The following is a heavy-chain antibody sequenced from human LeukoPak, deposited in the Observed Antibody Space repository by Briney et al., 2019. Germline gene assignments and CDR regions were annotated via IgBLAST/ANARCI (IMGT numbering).Heavy chain of an antibody. J-gene: IGHJ3*02. CDR1: GGSITSSSYN. D-gene: IGHD3-22*01. V-gene: IGHV4-39*02. CDR3: ARDTYYYDSSGYGFDI. Sequence: SETLSLTCIVSGGSITSSSYNWGWIRQPPGQGLEWIGNINYSGSTHYNPSFKSRVTISEDTSKNQFSLKLSSVTAADTAVYYCARDTYYYDSSGYGFDIWGQGTMVTVSS. CDR2: INYSGST.